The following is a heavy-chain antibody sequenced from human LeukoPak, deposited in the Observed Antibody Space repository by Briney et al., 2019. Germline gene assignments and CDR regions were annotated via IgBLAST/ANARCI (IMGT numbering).Heavy chain of an antibody. CDR2: ISYDGSNK. J-gene: IGHJ4*02. CDR1: GFTFSSYA. V-gene: IGHV3-30-3*01. CDR3: ASDHSMKLELLSGY. D-gene: IGHD1-7*01. Sequence: GGSLRLSCAASGFTFSSYAIHWVRQAPGKGLEWVAVISYDGSNKYYADSVKGRFTISRDNSKNTLYLQMNSLRAEDTAVYYCASDHSMKLELLSGYWGQGTLVTVSS.